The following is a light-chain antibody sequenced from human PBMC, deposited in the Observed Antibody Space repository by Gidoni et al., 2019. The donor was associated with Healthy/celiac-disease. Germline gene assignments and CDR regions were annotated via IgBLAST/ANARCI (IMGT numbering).Light chain of an antibody. CDR1: SYNIGSNT. V-gene: IGLV1-44*01. CDR2: SND. CDR3: AACADSLNVPDWV. Sequence: QSVLTQPPSASATAGQRVTISCSGSSYNIGSNTGNWYQQLPGTAPKLILYSNDHRPSGVPPRFSCSISGTAASPAISVLQSEDEADYYCAACADSLNVPDWVFGGGTKLTVL. J-gene: IGLJ3*02.